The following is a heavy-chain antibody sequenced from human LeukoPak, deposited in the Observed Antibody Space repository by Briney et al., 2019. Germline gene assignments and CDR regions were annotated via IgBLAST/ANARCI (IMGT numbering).Heavy chain of an antibody. CDR2: INHSGST. J-gene: IGHJ4*02. D-gene: IGHD3-10*01. V-gene: IGHV4-34*01. CDR3: ARVRPLITMVRGVISH. Sequence: PSETLSLTCAVYGGSFSGYYWSWIRQPPGKGLEWIGEINHSGSTNYNPSLKSRVTISVDTSKNQFSLKLSSVTDADTAVYYCARVRPLITMVRGVISHWGQGTLVTVSS. CDR1: GGSFSGYY.